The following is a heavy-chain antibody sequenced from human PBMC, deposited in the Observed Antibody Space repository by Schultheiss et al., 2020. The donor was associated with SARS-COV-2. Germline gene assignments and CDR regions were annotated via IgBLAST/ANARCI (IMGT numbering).Heavy chain of an antibody. D-gene: IGHD4-17*01. V-gene: IGHV3-66*01. CDR3: AREYNGDEWYYYGMDV. CDR1: GFTFSSYA. Sequence: GGSLRLSCAASGFTFSSYAMHWVRQAPGKGLEWVAVIYSGGSTYYADSVKGRFTISRDNSKNTLYLQMNSLRAEDTAVYYCAREYNGDEWYYYGMDVWGQVTTVTVSS. CDR2: IYSGGST. J-gene: IGHJ6*02.